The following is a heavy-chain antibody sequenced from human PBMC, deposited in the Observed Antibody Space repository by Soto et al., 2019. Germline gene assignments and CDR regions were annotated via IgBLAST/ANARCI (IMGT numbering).Heavy chain of an antibody. D-gene: IGHD5-12*01. CDR3: ASYVEMATIGDFDY. Sequence: ASVKVSCKASGYTFTGYYMHWVRQAPGQGLEWMGWINPNSGGTNYAQKFQGRVTMTRDTSISTAYMELSRLRSDDTAVYYCASYVEMATIGDFDYWGQGXLVTVYS. V-gene: IGHV1-2*02. CDR1: GYTFTGYY. CDR2: INPNSGGT. J-gene: IGHJ4*02.